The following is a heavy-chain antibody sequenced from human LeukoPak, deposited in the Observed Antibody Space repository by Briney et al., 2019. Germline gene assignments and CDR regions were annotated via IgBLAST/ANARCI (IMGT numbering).Heavy chain of an antibody. J-gene: IGHJ5*02. CDR3: ARRDCSSTSCWSWFDP. Sequence: GGSLRLSCAASGFTISSYAMHWVRQAPGKGLEYVSAISSNGGSTYYANSVKGRFTISRDNSKNTLYLQMGSLRAEDMAVYYCARRDCSSTSCWSWFDPWGQGTLVTVSS. CDR1: GFTISSYA. D-gene: IGHD2-2*01. V-gene: IGHV3-64*01. CDR2: ISSNGGST.